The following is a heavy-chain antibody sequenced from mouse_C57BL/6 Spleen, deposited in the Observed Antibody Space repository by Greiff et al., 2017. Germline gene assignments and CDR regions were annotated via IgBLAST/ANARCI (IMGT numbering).Heavy chain of an antibody. J-gene: IGHJ3*01. CDR2: IYPSDSET. CDR3: ARSGYYGSGAY. CDR1: GYTFTSYW. Sequence: QVQLQQPGAELVRPGSSVKLSCKASGYTFTSYWMDWVKQRPGQGLEWIGNIYPSDSETHYNQKFKDKTTLTVDKSSSTAYMQLSSLTSEASAVYYCARSGYYGSGAYWGQGTLVTVSA. V-gene: IGHV1-61*01. D-gene: IGHD1-1*01.